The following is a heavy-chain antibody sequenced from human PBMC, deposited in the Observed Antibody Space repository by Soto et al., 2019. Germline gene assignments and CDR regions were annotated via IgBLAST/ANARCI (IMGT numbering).Heavy chain of an antibody. Sequence: QVQLVQSGAEVKTPGSSVKVSCKASGGTFSNYAISWVRQAPGQGLEWMGGIIPIFDTADYAQRFQCRVTITADESTSTACLELSSLTSADTAVYYCARDMIPAAISYRYYALDVWGQGTKVTVSS. CDR2: IIPIFDTA. CDR1: GGTFSNYA. D-gene: IGHD2-2*01. CDR3: ARDMIPAAISYRYYALDV. J-gene: IGHJ6*02. V-gene: IGHV1-69*01.